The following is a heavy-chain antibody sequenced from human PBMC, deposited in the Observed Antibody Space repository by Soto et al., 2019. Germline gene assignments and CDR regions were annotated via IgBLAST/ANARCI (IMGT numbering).Heavy chain of an antibody. CDR2: IGSSYSTI. CDR3: ARRGYSSSWSSFDP. V-gene: IGHV3-11*01. CDR1: GFTFSDYH. J-gene: IGHJ5*02. D-gene: IGHD6-13*01. Sequence: QVQLVESGGGLVKPGGSLRLSCAASGFTFSDYHMSWIRQAPGKGLEWVSYIGSSYSTIYYADSVKGRFTISRDNAKNSLYLQMNCLRAEDTAVYYCARRGYSSSWSSFDPWGQGTLVTVSS.